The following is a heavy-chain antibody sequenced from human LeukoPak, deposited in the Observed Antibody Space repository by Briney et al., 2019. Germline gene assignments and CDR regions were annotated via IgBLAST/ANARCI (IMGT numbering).Heavy chain of an antibody. CDR1: GFTFSSYG. Sequence: GGSLRLSCAASGFTFSSYGMHWVRQAPGKGLEWVTFIRYDGSNKYYADSVKGRFTVSRDNSKNTLYLQMNSLGAEDTALYFCAKGRGRNRPHYYIDVRGRGTSVTVSS. J-gene: IGHJ6*03. D-gene: IGHD1-14*01. CDR2: IRYDGSNK. CDR3: AKGRGRNRPHYYIDV. V-gene: IGHV3-30*02.